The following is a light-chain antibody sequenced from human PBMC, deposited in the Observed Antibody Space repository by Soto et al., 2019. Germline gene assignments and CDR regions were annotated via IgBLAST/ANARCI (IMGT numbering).Light chain of an antibody. J-gene: IGLJ3*02. V-gene: IGLV6-57*02. CDR3: QSYDSSNPWV. CDR2: EDN. CDR1: SDSIASYY. Sequence: LTQPHSVSESPGKTVTISCTGSSDSIASYYVQWYQQRPGSAPTAVIYEDNQRPSGVPDRFSGSIDRASNSASLTISGLKTEDEADYYCQSYDSSNPWVFGGGTKLTVL.